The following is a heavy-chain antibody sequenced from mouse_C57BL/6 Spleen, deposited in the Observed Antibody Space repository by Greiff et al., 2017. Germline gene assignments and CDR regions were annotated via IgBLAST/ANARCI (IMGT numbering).Heavy chain of an antibody. V-gene: IGHV5-12*01. Sequence: EVQRVESGGGLVQPGGSLKLSCAASGFTFSDYYMYWVRQTPEKRLEWVAYISNGGGSTYYPDTVKGRFTISRDNAKNTLYLQMSRLKSEDTAMYYCARSLGYAMDYWGQGTSVTVSS. CDR3: ARSLGYAMDY. J-gene: IGHJ4*01. CDR1: GFTFSDYY. D-gene: IGHD6-2*01. CDR2: ISNGGGST.